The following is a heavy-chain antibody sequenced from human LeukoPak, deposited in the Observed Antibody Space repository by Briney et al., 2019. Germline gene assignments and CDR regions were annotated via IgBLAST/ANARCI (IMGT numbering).Heavy chain of an antibody. CDR1: GYTFTGHY. V-gene: IGHV1-2*02. CDR2: INPKNAGT. CDR3: ARAVPYSTKAYFDY. J-gene: IGHJ4*02. D-gene: IGHD5-24*01. Sequence: ASVKVSCKASGYTFTGHYLHWVRQAPGQGLEWMGWINPKNAGTNFAQRFQGRVTMTRDTSISTVYMQLSSLRSEDTAVYYCARAVPYSTKAYFDYWGQGTLVTVSS.